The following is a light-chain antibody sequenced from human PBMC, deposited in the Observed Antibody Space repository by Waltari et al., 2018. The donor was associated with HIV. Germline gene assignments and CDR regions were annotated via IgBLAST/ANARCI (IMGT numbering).Light chain of an antibody. J-gene: IGKJ1*01. CDR1: QSVLYSSNNKNY. Sequence: DIVMTQSPDSLAASLGERATINCKSSQSVLYSSNNKNYLAWYQHKSGQPPRLLINWSSSRESGVPDRFSGSGSGTDFTLTISSLQAEDVAVYYCQQYYTTPWTFGQGTKVEIK. CDR3: QQYYTTPWT. CDR2: WSS. V-gene: IGKV4-1*01.